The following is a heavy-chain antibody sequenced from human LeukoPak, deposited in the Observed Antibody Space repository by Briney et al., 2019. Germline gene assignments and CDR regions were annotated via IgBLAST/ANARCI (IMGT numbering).Heavy chain of an antibody. V-gene: IGHV4-61*02. J-gene: IGHJ4*02. CDR3: ARDVPGPDYYDSSGYYYFDY. CDR1: GGSISSGSYY. D-gene: IGHD3-22*01. Sequence: SETLSLTCTVSGGSISSGSYYWSWIRQPAGKGLEWIGRIYTSGSTNYNLSLKSRVTISVDTSKNQFSLKLSSVTAADTAVYYCARDVPGPDYYDSSGYYYFDYWGQGTLVTVSS. CDR2: IYTSGST.